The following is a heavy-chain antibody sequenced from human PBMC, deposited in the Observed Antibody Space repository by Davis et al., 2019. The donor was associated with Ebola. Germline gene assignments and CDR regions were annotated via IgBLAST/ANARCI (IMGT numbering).Heavy chain of an antibody. CDR1: GYTFTGYY. CDR2: INPNSGGT. Sequence: AASVKVSCKASGYTFTGYYMHWVRQAPGQGLEWMGRINPNSGGTNYAQKFQGRVTMTRDTSISTAYMELSRLRSEDTAVYYCARLAPPWFGELLSPSYYYGMDVWGKGTTVTVSS. J-gene: IGHJ6*04. V-gene: IGHV1-2*06. CDR3: ARLAPPWFGELLSPSYYYGMDV. D-gene: IGHD3-10*01.